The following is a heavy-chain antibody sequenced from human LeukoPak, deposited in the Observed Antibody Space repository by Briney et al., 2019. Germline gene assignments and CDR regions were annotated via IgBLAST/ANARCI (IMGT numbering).Heavy chain of an antibody. CDR1: GFTFSSYS. V-gene: IGHV3-21*01. J-gene: IGHJ3*02. CDR2: ISSSSSYI. CDR3: AKDSSGYDAFDI. D-gene: IGHD3-22*01. Sequence: PGGSLRLSCAASGFTFSSYSMNWVRQAPGKGLEWVSSISSSSSYIYYADSVKGRFTISRDNAKNSLYLQMNSLRAEDTAVYYCAKDSSGYDAFDIWGQGIMVTVSS.